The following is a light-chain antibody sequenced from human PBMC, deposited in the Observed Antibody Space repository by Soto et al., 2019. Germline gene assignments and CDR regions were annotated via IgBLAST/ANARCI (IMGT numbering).Light chain of an antibody. CDR2: LGS. CDR1: QSLLHSNGYNY. J-gene: IGKJ4*01. CDR3: MQALHWDFT. V-gene: IGKV2-28*01. Sequence: DIVMTQSPLSLPVTPGEPASISCRSSQSLLHSNGYNYLDWYLQKPGQSPQLLIYLGSNRASGVPDRFSGSGSGTDFTLKISRVEAEDVGVYYCMQALHWDFTFGGGTKVEIK.